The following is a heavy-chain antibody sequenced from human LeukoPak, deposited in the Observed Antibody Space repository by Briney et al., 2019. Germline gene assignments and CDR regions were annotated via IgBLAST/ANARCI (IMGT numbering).Heavy chain of an antibody. CDR1: GFTFSSYA. CDR2: ISGSGGST. Sequence: GGSLRLSCAASGFTFSSYAMSWVRQAPGKGLEWVSAISGSGGSTYYADSVKGRFTISRDNSKNTLYLQMNSLRAEDTAVYYCAKDRAWFGEFNYFDYWGQGTLVTVSS. CDR3: AKDRAWFGEFNYFDY. V-gene: IGHV3-23*01. D-gene: IGHD3-10*01. J-gene: IGHJ4*02.